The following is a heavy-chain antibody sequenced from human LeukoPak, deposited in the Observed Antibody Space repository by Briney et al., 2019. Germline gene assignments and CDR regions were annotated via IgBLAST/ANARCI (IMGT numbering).Heavy chain of an antibody. CDR1: GGSFSGYY. D-gene: IGHD3-3*01. V-gene: IGHV4-34*01. CDR2: INHSGST. CDR3: ARVALTIFGVVTTYFDY. Sequence: SETLSLTCAVYGGSFSGYYWSWIRQPPGKGLEWIGEINHSGSTNYNPSLKSRVTISVDTSENQFSLKLSSVTAADTAVYYCARVALTIFGVVTTYFDYWGQGTLVTVSS. J-gene: IGHJ4*02.